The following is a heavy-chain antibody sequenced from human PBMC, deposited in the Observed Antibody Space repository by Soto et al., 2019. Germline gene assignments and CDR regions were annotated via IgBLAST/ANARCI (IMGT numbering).Heavy chain of an antibody. CDR2: IYYSGST. CDR3: ARQAGTGSGSSLGY. Sequence: QVQLQESGPRLVKPSETVSLTCTVSGGSISSDYWSWIRQPPGKGLEWIGYIYYSGSTNYNPSLKRRVTISVDTSKNQSSLKLSSVTAADTAVYYCARQAGTGSGSSLGYWGQGTLVTVSS. V-gene: IGHV4-59*08. CDR1: GGSISSDY. D-gene: IGHD3-10*01. J-gene: IGHJ4*02.